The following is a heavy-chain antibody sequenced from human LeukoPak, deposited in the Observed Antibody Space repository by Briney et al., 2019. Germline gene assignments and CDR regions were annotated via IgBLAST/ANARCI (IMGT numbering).Heavy chain of an antibody. D-gene: IGHD1-26*01. Sequence: GGSLRLSCAASEFTFSNYTMTWVRQAPGMGLEWVSSISSMSSYIYYADSVKGRFTISRDNAKNTLYLQMSSLRAEDTAVYYCARDRGSYPYYFDDWGQGTLVTVSS. J-gene: IGHJ4*02. V-gene: IGHV3-21*01. CDR3: ARDRGSYPYYFDD. CDR2: ISSMSSYI. CDR1: EFTFSNYT.